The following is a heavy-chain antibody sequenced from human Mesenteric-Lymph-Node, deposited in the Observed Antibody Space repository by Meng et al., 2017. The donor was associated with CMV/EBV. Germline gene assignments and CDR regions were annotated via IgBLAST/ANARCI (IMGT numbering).Heavy chain of an antibody. V-gene: IGHV3-21*01. CDR1: GFTFSSYS. Sequence: GESLKISCAASGFTFSSYSMNWVRQAPGKGLEWVSSISSSSSYIYYADSVKGRFTISRDNAKNSLYLQMNSLRAEDMAVYYCARVGDSSGYYYYFDYWGQGTLVTVSS. D-gene: IGHD3-22*01. CDR3: ARVGDSSGYYYYFDY. CDR2: ISSSSSYI. J-gene: IGHJ4*02.